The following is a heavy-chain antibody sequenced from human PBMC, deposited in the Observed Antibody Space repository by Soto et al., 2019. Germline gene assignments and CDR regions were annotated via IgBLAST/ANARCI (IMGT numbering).Heavy chain of an antibody. J-gene: IGHJ4*02. CDR1: GGSVSNVYYY. D-gene: IGHD3-22*01. V-gene: IGHV4-39*01. Sequence: TLSLTCSVSGGSVSNVYYYWGWIRQSPGKGLQWIGNIYHTGNTYYNPSLKSRVTISVDRSRNDFSLRLNSVTAADTAVYYCARRGGGTYFYESSAYFDYWGQGTLVTVSS. CDR2: IYHTGNT. CDR3: ARRGGGTYFYESSAYFDY.